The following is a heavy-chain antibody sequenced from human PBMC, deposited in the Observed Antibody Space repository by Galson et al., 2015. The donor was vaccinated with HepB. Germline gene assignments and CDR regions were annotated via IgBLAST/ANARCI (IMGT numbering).Heavy chain of an antibody. CDR2: IKRKVDGTT. CDR3: TLLQEHL. V-gene: IGHV3-15*01. CDR1: GFTFNYAW. Sequence: SLRLSCAASGFTFNYAWMYWVRQAPGKGLEWIGLIKRKVDGTTDFAAPVKGRFTLSRDDSLKTVYLQMNSLHQGPIGLPPGTLLQEHLWG. J-gene: IGHJ6*01.